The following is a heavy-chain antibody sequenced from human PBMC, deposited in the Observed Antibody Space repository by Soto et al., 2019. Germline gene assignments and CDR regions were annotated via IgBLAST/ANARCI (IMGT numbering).Heavy chain of an antibody. CDR2: IHYSGST. CDR1: GGSIRGYY. CDR3: ARGSAPATTSPFDY. J-gene: IGHJ4*02. V-gene: IGHV4-59*01. Sequence: SETLSLTGTVSGGSIRGYYWSWTRQSPGKGLESIGYIHYSGSTNYNPSLKSRVTISVDTSKNQLSLKLSSVTAADTAVYYCARGSAPATTSPFDYWGQGTLLTVS. D-gene: IGHD6-13*01.